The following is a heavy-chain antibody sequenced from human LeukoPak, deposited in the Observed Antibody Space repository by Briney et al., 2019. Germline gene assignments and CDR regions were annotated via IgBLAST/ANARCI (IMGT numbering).Heavy chain of an antibody. V-gene: IGHV3-11*01. CDR1: GFTLSDYY. CDR3: ARGVDDIAVAGHFDY. Sequence: GGSLRLSCAASGFTLSDYYMSWIRQAPGKGLEWVSYISSSGSTICYADSVKGRFTISRDNAKNSLYLQMNSLRAEDTAVYYCARGVDDIAVAGHFDYWGQGTLVTVSS. J-gene: IGHJ4*02. D-gene: IGHD6-19*01. CDR2: ISSSGSTI.